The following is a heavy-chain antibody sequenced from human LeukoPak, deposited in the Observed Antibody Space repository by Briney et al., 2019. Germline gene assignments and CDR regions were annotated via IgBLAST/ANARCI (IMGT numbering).Heavy chain of an antibody. Sequence: GGSLRLSCEASGFTFSSYWMHWVRHAPGKGLVWVSSINSDGTSITYADSVKGRFTISRDNAKNTLYLQVNSLRTEDTAVYYCARTEHYLGRERDFWGQGTLVTVFS. CDR1: GFTFSSYW. CDR3: ARTEHYLGRERDF. D-gene: IGHD7-27*01. J-gene: IGHJ4*02. V-gene: IGHV3-74*01. CDR2: INSDGTSI.